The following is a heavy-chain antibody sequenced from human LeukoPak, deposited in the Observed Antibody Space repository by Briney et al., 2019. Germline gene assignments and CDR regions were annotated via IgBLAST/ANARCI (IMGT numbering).Heavy chain of an antibody. CDR3: ARGNGYNLGTFDY. V-gene: IGHV4-30-4*01. J-gene: IGHJ4*01. D-gene: IGHD5-24*01. Sequence: SETLSLTCTVSIGSINNGDYYWSWIRQSPGKGLEWIGYIYFSGAAYYNPSLESRVLISVNTSTNQFSLRVTSMTAADTAVYYCARGNGYNLGTFDYWGHGTLVTVSS. CDR1: IGSINNGDYY. CDR2: IYFSGAA.